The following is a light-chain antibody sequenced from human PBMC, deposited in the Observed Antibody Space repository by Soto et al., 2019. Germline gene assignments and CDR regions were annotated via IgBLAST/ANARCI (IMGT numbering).Light chain of an antibody. CDR3: QQYETFSGT. J-gene: IGKJ1*01. CDR1: QSVSSY. V-gene: IGKV3-11*01. CDR2: DAS. Sequence: EIVWTPSPATLSLSPVARATLSCRASQSVSSYLAWYQQKPGQAPRLLIYDASYRATGIPARFSGSGSGTDFTLTISSLQPEDLATDYGQQYETFSGTVGPGTKGDIK.